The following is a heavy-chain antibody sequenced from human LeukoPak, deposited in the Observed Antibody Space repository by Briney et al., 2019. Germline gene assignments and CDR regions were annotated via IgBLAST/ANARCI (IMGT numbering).Heavy chain of an antibody. D-gene: IGHD5-24*01. CDR2: ISGSGGST. CDR3: AKDPRVGSRVATPCH. Sequence: PRGSLRLSCAASGFTFSSYAMSWVRQAPGKGPEWVSAISGSGGSTYYADSVKGRFTISRDNSKSTLFLQINSLRAEDTAVYYCAKDPRVGSRVATPCHWGQGTLVSVSS. J-gene: IGHJ4*02. V-gene: IGHV3-23*01. CDR1: GFTFSSYA.